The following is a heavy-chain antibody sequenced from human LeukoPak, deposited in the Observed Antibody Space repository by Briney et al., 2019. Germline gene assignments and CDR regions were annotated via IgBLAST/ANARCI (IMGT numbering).Heavy chain of an antibody. D-gene: IGHD5-18*01. CDR3: ARAEYSYGYVDY. Sequence: GASVKVSCKASGYTFTGYFMHWVRQAPGQGLEWMGWMNPNSGNTGYAQKFQGRVTITRNTSISTAYMELSRLRSDDTAVYYCARAEYSYGYVDYWGQGTLVTVSS. CDR2: MNPNSGNT. V-gene: IGHV1-8*03. J-gene: IGHJ4*02. CDR1: GYTFTGYF.